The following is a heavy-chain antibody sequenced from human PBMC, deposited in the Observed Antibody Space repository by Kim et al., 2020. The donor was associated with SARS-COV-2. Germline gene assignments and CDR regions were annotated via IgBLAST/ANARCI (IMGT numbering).Heavy chain of an antibody. D-gene: IGHD3-16*02. Sequence: SETLSLTCTVSGGSISSYYWSWIRQPPGKGLEWIGYIYYSGSTYYNPSLKSRVTISVDTSKNQFSLKLSSVTAADTAVYYCARGGELSLFYYYYGMDVWGQGTTVTVSS. V-gene: IGHV4-30-4*01. J-gene: IGHJ6*02. CDR1: GGSISSYY. CDR3: ARGGELSLFYYYYGMDV. CDR2: IYYSGST.